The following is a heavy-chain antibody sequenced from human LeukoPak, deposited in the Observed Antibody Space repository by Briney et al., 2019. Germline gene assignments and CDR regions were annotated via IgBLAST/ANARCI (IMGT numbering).Heavy chain of an antibody. Sequence: GGSLRLSCTASGFTFSNYAMNWVRQAPGKGLEWVSSISSSSSYIYYADSAKGRFTISRDNAKNSLYLQMNSLRAEDTAVYYCAREPYYYDSSGYYRAHAFDIWGQGTMVTVSS. CDR2: ISSSSSYI. CDR3: AREPYYYDSSGYYRAHAFDI. CDR1: GFTFSNYA. J-gene: IGHJ3*02. D-gene: IGHD3-22*01. V-gene: IGHV3-21*01.